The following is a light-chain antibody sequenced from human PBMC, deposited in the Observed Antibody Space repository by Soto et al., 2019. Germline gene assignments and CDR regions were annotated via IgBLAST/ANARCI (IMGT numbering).Light chain of an antibody. CDR1: QGISTY. CDR3: QQSYSTTWT. Sequence: DIQMTQSPSSLSESAGDRVTITCRASQGISTYLNWYQQKPGKAPKLLIYAASSLQSGVPSRFSGSGSETDFTLTISSLPPEDFATYSCQQSYSTTWTFGQGTKVEIQ. V-gene: IGKV1-39*01. J-gene: IGKJ1*01. CDR2: AAS.